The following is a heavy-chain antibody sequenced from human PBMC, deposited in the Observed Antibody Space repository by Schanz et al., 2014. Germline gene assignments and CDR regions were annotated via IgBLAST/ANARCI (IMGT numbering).Heavy chain of an antibody. CDR2: TSHDGSFT. CDR3: VKEDRNHRSDYVY. V-gene: IGHV3-74*02. D-gene: IGHD3-10*01. CDR1: GFTFSDSW. J-gene: IGHJ4*02. Sequence: EVQVVESGGGVVQPGGSLRLSCAASGFTFSDSWMHWVRQAPGKGLVWVSRTSHDGSFTTFADSVKGRFTISRDDSKNTLYLQMNSLRPEDTAVYYCVKEDRNHRSDYVYWGRGTLVTVSS.